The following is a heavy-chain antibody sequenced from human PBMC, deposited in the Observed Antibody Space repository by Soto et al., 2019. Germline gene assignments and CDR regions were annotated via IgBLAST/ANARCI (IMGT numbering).Heavy chain of an antibody. D-gene: IGHD3-22*01. CDR3: ARAGPPYYYDSSGYYQEPNYLDY. CDR2: IYYSGST. V-gene: IGHV4-31*03. Sequence: QVQLQESGPGLVKPSQTLSLTCTVSGGSISSGGYYWRWIRQHPGKGLEWIGYIYYSGSTYYNPSVKSRVTISVDTSKNQFSLKLSSVTAADTAVYYCARAGPPYYYDSSGYYQEPNYLDYWGQGTLVTVSS. J-gene: IGHJ4*02. CDR1: GGSISSGGYY.